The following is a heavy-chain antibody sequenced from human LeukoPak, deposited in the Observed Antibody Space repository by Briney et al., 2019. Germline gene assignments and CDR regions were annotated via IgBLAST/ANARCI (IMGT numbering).Heavy chain of an antibody. CDR2: IDSSGSNI. D-gene: IGHD5-24*01. J-gene: IGHJ4*02. CDR1: GFTFSSYS. CDR3: ARTKEMASISYFDS. V-gene: IGHV3-48*04. Sequence: GGSLRLSCAASGFTFSSYSMNWVRQAPGKGLEWVSYIDSSGSNIHYADSVKGRFTISRDNAKNSLYLQMISLRAEDTAVYYCARTKEMASISYFDSWGQGTLVTVSS.